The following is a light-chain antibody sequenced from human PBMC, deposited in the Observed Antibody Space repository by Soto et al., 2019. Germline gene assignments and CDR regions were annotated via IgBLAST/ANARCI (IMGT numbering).Light chain of an antibody. V-gene: IGKV3-15*01. Sequence: EIVMTQSPATLSVSPGERATLSCRASQSVSSNLAWYQQKPGQAPRLLIYGASTRATGIPARFSGSGSGTEFTLTISRLEPEDFAVYYCQQRSNWPSITFGQGTRLEV. CDR1: QSVSSN. CDR3: QQRSNWPSIT. CDR2: GAS. J-gene: IGKJ5*01.